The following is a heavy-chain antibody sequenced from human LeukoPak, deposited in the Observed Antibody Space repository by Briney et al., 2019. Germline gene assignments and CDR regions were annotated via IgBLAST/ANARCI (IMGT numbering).Heavy chain of an antibody. CDR1: GGSFSGYY. CDR2: INHSGST. CDR3: ARLSLKVLEWSPTKGKETHYFDY. V-gene: IGHV4-34*01. Sequence: SETLSLTCAVYGGSFSGYYWSWIRQPPGKGLEWIGEINHSGSTNYNPSLKSRVTILEDKSKNQFSLKMSSVTAADTAVYYCARLSLKVLEWSPTKGKETHYFDYWGQGTLVTVSS. D-gene: IGHD3-3*01. J-gene: IGHJ4*02.